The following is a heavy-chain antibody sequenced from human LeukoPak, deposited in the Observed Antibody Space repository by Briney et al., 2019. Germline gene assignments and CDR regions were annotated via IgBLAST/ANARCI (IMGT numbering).Heavy chain of an antibody. CDR3: ARQAAYGGRDY. V-gene: IGHV4-38-2*01. Sequence: SDTLSLTCAVSGYSISSGYYWGWIRQPPGQGLESIGSIYYDGSTYYNPSLNSRVTISIDTSNNQFSLNLSSVSAADTAMYYCARQAAYGGRDYWGQGTLVIVSS. CDR1: GYSISSGYY. J-gene: IGHJ4*02. CDR2: IYYDGST. D-gene: IGHD4-23*01.